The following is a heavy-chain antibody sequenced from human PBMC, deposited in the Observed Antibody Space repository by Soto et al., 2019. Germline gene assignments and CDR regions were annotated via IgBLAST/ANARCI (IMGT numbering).Heavy chain of an antibody. J-gene: IGHJ3*02. CDR1: GFSVSSNY. D-gene: IGHD6-19*01. CDR3: ARVSGSGWFAAFDI. V-gene: IGHV3-53*01. Sequence: LRLSCAASGFSVSSNYMSWVRQAPGKGLECVSGIYSGGSTYYADFAKRRFTISRDNSKNTLYLQMNSLRAEDTAVYYCARVSGSGWFAAFDIWGQGTMVTVSS. CDR2: IYSGGST.